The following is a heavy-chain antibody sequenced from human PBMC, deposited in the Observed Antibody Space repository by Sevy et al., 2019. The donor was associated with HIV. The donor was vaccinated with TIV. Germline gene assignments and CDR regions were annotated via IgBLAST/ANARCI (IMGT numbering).Heavy chain of an antibody. D-gene: IGHD3-22*01. Sequence: ASVKVSCKVSGYTLSQVSMHWVRQVPGKGLEWMGSFDPEDGETIYAQKFQGRLTMTEDTSTDTAYMELSSLKSEDTAVFYCAITKDYYDSSGCPFDYWDQGTLVTVSS. J-gene: IGHJ4*02. CDR3: AITKDYYDSSGCPFDY. V-gene: IGHV1-24*01. CDR2: FDPEDGET. CDR1: GYTLSQVS.